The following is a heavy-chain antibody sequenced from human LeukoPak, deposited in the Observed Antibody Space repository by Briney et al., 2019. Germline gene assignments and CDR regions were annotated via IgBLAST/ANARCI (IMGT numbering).Heavy chain of an antibody. D-gene: IGHD5-18*01. Sequence: GGSLRLSCAASGFTFSDYYMSWIRQAPGKGLEWVLYISSSGSTIYYADSVKGRFTISRDNAKNSLYLQMNSLRAEDTAVYYCASSRRDSYGFLVRYWGQGTLVTVSS. V-gene: IGHV3-11*04. CDR2: ISSSGSTI. CDR1: GFTFSDYY. J-gene: IGHJ4*02. CDR3: ASSRRDSYGFLVRY.